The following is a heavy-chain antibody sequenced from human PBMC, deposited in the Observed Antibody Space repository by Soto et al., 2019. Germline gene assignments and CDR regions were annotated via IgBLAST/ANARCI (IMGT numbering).Heavy chain of an antibody. D-gene: IGHD3-3*01. J-gene: IGHJ4*01. Sequence: QVHLVEFGGGVVQPGRSLRLSCAVSGFTFKSFAMHWVRQSPGKGLEWVAVISSDGNNKYYADSVKGRFPISRDNSKNTLYLQMTSLTTEDPAVYSCATDFWTRGGNILVYWGHGTVVTVSS. CDR2: ISSDGNNK. CDR3: ATDFWTRGGNILVY. V-gene: IGHV3-30-3*01. CDR1: GFTFKSFA.